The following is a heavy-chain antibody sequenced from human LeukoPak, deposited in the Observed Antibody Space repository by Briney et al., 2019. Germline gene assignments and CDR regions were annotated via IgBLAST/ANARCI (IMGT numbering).Heavy chain of an antibody. Sequence: GGSLRLSCAASGFTFSSYAMHWVRQAPGKGLEGVAVISYDGSNKYYADSVKGRFTISRDNSKNTLYLQMNSLRAEDTAVYYCARAGELSRGYFDYWGQGTLVTVSS. V-gene: IGHV3-30-3*01. CDR2: ISYDGSNK. CDR1: GFTFSSYA. D-gene: IGHD3-10*01. CDR3: ARAGELSRGYFDY. J-gene: IGHJ4*02.